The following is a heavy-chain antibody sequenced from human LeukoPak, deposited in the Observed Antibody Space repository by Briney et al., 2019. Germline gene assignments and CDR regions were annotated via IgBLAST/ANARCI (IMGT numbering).Heavy chain of an antibody. J-gene: IGHJ3*02. Sequence: PGGSLRLSCAASGFIFSTYDMHWVRLAPGKGLEWVAFVRYGGTNKYYADSVKGRFTVSRDNSKNTLYLQMNSLRAEDTAVYYCALSSAYYYDSSGQGNIWGQGTMVTVSS. D-gene: IGHD3-22*01. CDR3: ALSSAYYYDSSGQGNI. CDR2: VRYGGTNK. CDR1: GFIFSTYD. V-gene: IGHV3-30*02.